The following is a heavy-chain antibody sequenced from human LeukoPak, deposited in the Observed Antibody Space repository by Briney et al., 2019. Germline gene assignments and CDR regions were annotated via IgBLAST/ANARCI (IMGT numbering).Heavy chain of an antibody. J-gene: IGHJ6*03. D-gene: IGHD4-17*01. CDR3: ARGNYGDPMLVYYYYMDV. CDR2: INHSGST. CDR1: GGSFSGYY. Sequence: SETLSLTCAVYGGSFSGYYWSWIRQPPGKGLEWIGEINHSGSTNYNPSLKSRVTISVDTSKNQFSLKLSSVTAADTAVYYCARGNYGDPMLVYYYYMDVWGKGTTVTISS. V-gene: IGHV4-34*01.